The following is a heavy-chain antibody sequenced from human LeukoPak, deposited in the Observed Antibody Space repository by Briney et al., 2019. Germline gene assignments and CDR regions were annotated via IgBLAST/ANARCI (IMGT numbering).Heavy chain of an antibody. CDR3: AELGFTMIGGV. Sequence: GGSLRLSCAASGLTFSSYWMTWVRQAPAKGLEWVANIKGDGSENHYADSVKGRFTISRDNAKNSLYLQMNSLRAEDTAVYYCAELGFTMIGGVWGKGTTVTISS. CDR2: IKGDGSEN. D-gene: IGHD3-10*02. CDR1: GLTFSSYW. V-gene: IGHV3-7*01. J-gene: IGHJ6*04.